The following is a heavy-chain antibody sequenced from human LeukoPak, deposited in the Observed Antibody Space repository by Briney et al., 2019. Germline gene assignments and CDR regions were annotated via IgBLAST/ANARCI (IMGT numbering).Heavy chain of an antibody. J-gene: IGHJ4*02. D-gene: IGHD3-10*01. V-gene: IGHV4-34*01. CDR1: GGSFSGYY. CDR3: AREMVRGVKGRGFDY. Sequence: SETLSLACAVYGGSFSGYYWSWIRQPPGKGLEWIGEINHSGSTNYNPSLKSRVTISVDTSKNQFSLKLSSVTAADTAVYYCAREMVRGVKGRGFDYWGQGTLVTVSS. CDR2: INHSGST.